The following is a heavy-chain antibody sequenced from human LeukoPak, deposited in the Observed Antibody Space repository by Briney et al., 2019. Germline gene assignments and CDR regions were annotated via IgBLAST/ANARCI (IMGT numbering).Heavy chain of an antibody. CDR1: GFTFSTYG. J-gene: IGHJ3*02. CDR3: ARDRFVARPPKPTAFDI. CDR2: IPYDGTKK. V-gene: IGHV3-30*02. Sequence: PGGSLRLSCAASGFTFSTYGMHWVRQAPGKGLEWVAFIPYDGTKKYYADSVKGRFTISKDNSKNTLYLQMNSLRAEDTAVYYCARDRFVARPPKPTAFDIWGQGTVVTVSS. D-gene: IGHD6-6*01.